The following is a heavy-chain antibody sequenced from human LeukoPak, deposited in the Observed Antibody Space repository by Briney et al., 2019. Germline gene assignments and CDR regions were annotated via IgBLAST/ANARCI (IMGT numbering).Heavy chain of an antibody. CDR2: IKQDGSEK. J-gene: IGHJ6*02. D-gene: IGHD3-10*01. CDR3: ARSYYGSGTSHGMDV. CDR1: GFTFSRHW. V-gene: IGHV3-7*01. Sequence: PGGSLRLSCAVSGFTFSRHWMSWVRQAPGKGLEWLANIKQDGSEKYYVDSVEGRFTISRDNAKNSLYLQMNSLRAEDTAVYYCARSYYGSGTSHGMDVWGQGTTVTVSS.